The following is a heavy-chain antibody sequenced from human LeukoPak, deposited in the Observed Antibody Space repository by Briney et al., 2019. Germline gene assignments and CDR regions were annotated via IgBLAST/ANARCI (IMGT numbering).Heavy chain of an antibody. CDR2: IYHSGST. CDR3: ARAYCSGGSCYDY. Sequence: SGTLSLTCAVSGGSISSSNWWSWVRQPPGKGLEWIGEIYHSGSTNYNPSLKSRVTISVDKSKNQFSLKLSSVTAADAAVYYCARAYCSGGSCYDYWGQGTLVTVSS. CDR1: GGSISSSNW. V-gene: IGHV4-4*02. J-gene: IGHJ4*02. D-gene: IGHD2-15*01.